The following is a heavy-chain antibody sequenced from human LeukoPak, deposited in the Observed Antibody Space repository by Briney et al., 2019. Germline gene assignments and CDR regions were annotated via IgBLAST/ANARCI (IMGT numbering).Heavy chain of an antibody. Sequence: ASVKVSCKTSGYTFTVYGISWVRQAPGQGPEWMGWISGYNGNTNYVQKFQGRVTMTTDTSTSTAYMELRSLRSYDTAFYYCARDLSLGRHDYGEPFHYWGQGTLVTVSS. J-gene: IGHJ4*02. V-gene: IGHV1-18*01. CDR3: ARDLSLGRHDYGEPFHY. CDR1: GYTFTVYG. CDR2: ISGYNGNT. D-gene: IGHD4-17*01.